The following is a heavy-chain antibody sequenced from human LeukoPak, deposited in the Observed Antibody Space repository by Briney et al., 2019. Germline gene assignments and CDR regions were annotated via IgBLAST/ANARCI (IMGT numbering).Heavy chain of an antibody. CDR1: GYTFTGYY. Sequence: ASVKVSCKASGYTFTGYYLHWVRQAPGQGLEWMGRINPNSGDTDYTQKFQDWVTMTRDTSTSTAYMELSRLRSGDTAVYYCARANDILTGYHFDYWGQGTLVTVSS. D-gene: IGHD3-9*01. V-gene: IGHV1-2*04. J-gene: IGHJ4*02. CDR3: ARANDILTGYHFDY. CDR2: INPNSGDT.